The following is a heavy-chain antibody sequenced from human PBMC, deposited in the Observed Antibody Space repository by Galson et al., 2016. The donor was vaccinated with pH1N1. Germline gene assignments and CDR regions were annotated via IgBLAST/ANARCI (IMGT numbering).Heavy chain of an antibody. CDR2: IRTDGINK. CDR1: GFTFRNYG. J-gene: IGHJ4*02. D-gene: IGHD4-17*01. Sequence: PRLSCAASGFTFRNYGFHWVRQAPGKGLEWVAFIRTDGINKNYADSVKGRFTISRDNSRNTLFLQMNGLRAEDTAVYYCAKDLLIPGMTPVINPDDYWGQGTLVTVSS. V-gene: IGHV3-30*02. CDR3: AKDLLIPGMTPVINPDDY.